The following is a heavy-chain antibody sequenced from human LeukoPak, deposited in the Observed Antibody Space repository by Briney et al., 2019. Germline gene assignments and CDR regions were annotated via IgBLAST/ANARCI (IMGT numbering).Heavy chain of an antibody. Sequence: SETLSLTCSVSGYSISSGPYWGWIRQPPGQGLEWIASIYLGGTTYYTPSLKSRVTISVDTSKNQLSLRLSSVTTADTAVYYCATNWSDFDYWGPGTLVTVSS. D-gene: IGHD1-1*01. J-gene: IGHJ4*02. CDR3: ATNWSDFDY. CDR2: IYLGGTT. CDR1: GYSISSGPY. V-gene: IGHV4-38-2*01.